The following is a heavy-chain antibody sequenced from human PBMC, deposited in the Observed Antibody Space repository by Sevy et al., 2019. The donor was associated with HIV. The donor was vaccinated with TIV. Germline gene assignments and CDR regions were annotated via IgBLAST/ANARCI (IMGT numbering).Heavy chain of an antibody. V-gene: IGHV1-69*06. CDR3: ARRVDGITMVRGHYGMDV. Sequence: ASVKVSCKASGGTFSSYAISWVRQAPGQGLEWMGGIIPIFGTANYAQKFQGRVTITADKSTSTAYMELSSLRSEDTAVYYCARRVDGITMVRGHYGMDVWGQGTTVTVSS. CDR1: GGTFSSYA. J-gene: IGHJ6*02. CDR2: IIPIFGTA. D-gene: IGHD3-10*01.